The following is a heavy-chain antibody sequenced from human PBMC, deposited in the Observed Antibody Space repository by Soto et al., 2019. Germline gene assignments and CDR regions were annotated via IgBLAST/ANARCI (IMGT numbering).Heavy chain of an antibody. V-gene: IGHV3-9*02. J-gene: IGHJ4*02. CDR1: GFTSDDYA. D-gene: IGHD6-13*01. Sequence: GGSLRLSCAASGFTSDDYAMHWVRQAPGKGLEWVSGISWNSGSIGYADSVKGRFTISRDNAKNSLYLQMNSLRAEDTALYYCAKGSFVAAAFESVYYFDYWGQGTLVTVSS. CDR2: ISWNSGSI. CDR3: AKGSFVAAAFESVYYFDY.